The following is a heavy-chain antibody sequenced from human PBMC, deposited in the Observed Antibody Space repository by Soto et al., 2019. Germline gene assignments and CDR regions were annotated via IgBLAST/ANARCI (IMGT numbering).Heavy chain of an antibody. D-gene: IGHD3-10*01. CDR3: ACDYGSGSYRFDF. J-gene: IGHJ4*02. CDR1: GASVSSDYYS. CDR2: IYHSGAT. V-gene: IGHV4-30-2*01. Sequence: QLQLQESGSGLVRPSQTLSLTCAVSGASVSSDYYSWSWIRQPPGKGLEWIGYIYHSGATTYNPSVKSRVTISLDRSNNQLTLKLPAVTAADTAVYYCACDYGSGSYRFDFWGQGTLVTVSS.